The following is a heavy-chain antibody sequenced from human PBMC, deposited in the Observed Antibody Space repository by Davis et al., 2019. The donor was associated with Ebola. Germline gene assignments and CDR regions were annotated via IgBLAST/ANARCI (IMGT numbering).Heavy chain of an antibody. J-gene: IGHJ6*03. CDR3: ARSGDLFYYYYMDV. V-gene: IGHV1-2*02. Sequence: ASVQVSCQASGYTFTGYYMHWVRQAPGQGLEWMGWIKPNSGGTNYAQKFQGRVTMTRDTSISTAYMELSRLRSDDTAVYYCARSGDLFYYYYMDVWGKGTTVTVSS. D-gene: IGHD7-27*01. CDR2: IKPNSGGT. CDR1: GYTFTGYY.